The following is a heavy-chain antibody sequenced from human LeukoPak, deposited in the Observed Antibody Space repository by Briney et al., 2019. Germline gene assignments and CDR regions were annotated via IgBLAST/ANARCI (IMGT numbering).Heavy chain of an antibody. D-gene: IGHD3-16*02. CDR1: GGSFSGYY. J-gene: IGHJ4*02. V-gene: IGHV4-34*01. CDR2: INHSGST. CDR3: ASGLLGWVIPPDFDY. Sequence: PSETLSLTCAVYGGSFSGYYWSWIRQPPGKGLEWIGEINHSGSTNYNPSLKSRVTISVDTSKNQFSLKLSSVTAADTAVYYCASGLLGWVIPPDFDYWGQGTLVTVSS.